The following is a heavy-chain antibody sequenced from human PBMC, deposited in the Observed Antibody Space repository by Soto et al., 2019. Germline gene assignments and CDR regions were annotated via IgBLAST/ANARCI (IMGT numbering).Heavy chain of an antibody. J-gene: IGHJ6*02. V-gene: IGHV3-33*01. CDR2: IWHDGSKT. CDR3: ARGSIVAAEYGMDV. D-gene: IGHD6-13*01. CDR1: GFSFSSYG. Sequence: GGSLRLSCAASGFSFSSYGMHWVRQAPGKGLEWVAVIWHDGSKTYYADSVKGRLIISRDNSKNTLYVQINSLRAEDRGVYFCARGSIVAAEYGMDVWGHGTAVTVSS.